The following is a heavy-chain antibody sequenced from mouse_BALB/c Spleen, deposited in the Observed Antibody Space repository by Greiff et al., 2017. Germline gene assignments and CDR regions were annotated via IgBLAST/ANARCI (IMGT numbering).Heavy chain of an antibody. CDR2: IDPANGNT. V-gene: IGHV14-3*02. D-gene: IGHD1-1*01. CDR1: GFNIKDTY. J-gene: IGHJ3*01. CDR3: ARNYYGSSYRGFAY. Sequence: VQLQQSGAELVKPGASVKLSCTASGFNIKDTYMHWVKQRPEQGLEWIGRIDPANGNTKYDPKFQGKATITADTSSNTAYLQLSSLTSEDTAVYYCARNYYGSSYRGFAYWGQGTLVTVSA.